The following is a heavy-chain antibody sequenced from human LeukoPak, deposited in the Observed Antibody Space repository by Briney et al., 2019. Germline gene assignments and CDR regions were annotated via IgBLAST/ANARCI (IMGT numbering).Heavy chain of an antibody. D-gene: IGHD3-16*02. Sequence: GRSLRLSCAASGFTFSSYAMHWVRQAPGKGLEWVAVISYDGSNKYYADSVKGRFTISRDNSKNTLYLQMNSLRAEDTAVYYCARVARYGTHYFDYWGQGTLVTVS. CDR2: ISYDGSNK. CDR3: ARVARYGTHYFDY. V-gene: IGHV3-30-3*01. J-gene: IGHJ4*02. CDR1: GFTFSSYA.